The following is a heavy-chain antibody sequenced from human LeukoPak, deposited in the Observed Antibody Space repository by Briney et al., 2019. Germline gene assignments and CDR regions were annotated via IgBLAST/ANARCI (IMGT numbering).Heavy chain of an antibody. Sequence: GGSLRLSCAASGFTFSNYWMHWVRQAPGKGLEWVSAISGSGGSTYYADSVKGRFTISRDNSKNTLYLQMNSLRAEDTAVYYCAKRSLLEPGEYYFDYWGQGTLVTVSS. V-gene: IGHV3-23*01. CDR1: GFTFSNYW. CDR2: ISGSGGST. J-gene: IGHJ4*02. D-gene: IGHD1-1*01. CDR3: AKRSLLEPGEYYFDY.